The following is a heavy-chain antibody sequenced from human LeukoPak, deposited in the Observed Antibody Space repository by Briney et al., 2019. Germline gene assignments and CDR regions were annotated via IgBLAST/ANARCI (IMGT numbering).Heavy chain of an antibody. CDR1: GYSFTSYW. Sequence: GESLKISCKGFGYSFTSYWIGWVCQMPGKGLGWMGIIYPGDSDTKYSLSFQGQVTISADKSISTAYLQWSSLKASDTAVYYCARHGPGNYVGYWGQGTLVTVSS. J-gene: IGHJ4*02. CDR2: IYPGDSDT. D-gene: IGHD6-13*01. CDR3: ARHGPGNYVGY. V-gene: IGHV5-51*01.